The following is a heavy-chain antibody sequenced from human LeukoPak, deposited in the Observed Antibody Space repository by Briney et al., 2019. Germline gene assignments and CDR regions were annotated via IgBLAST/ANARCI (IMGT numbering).Heavy chain of an antibody. Sequence: SGGSLRLSCAASGFTFTNPWMSWVRQAPGKGLEWISYITTSIDIISYADSVKGRFTISRDNAKNSLYLQMDSLRDEDTAVYYCVRDHNYYFGYWGQGILVTVSA. V-gene: IGHV3-48*02. J-gene: IGHJ4*02. CDR3: VRDHNYYFGY. CDR1: GFTFTNPW. CDR2: ITTSIDII.